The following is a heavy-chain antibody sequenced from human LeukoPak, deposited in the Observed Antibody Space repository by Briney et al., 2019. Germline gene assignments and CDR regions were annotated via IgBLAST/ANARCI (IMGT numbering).Heavy chain of an antibody. CDR3: ALRPTVTSFDY. J-gene: IGHJ4*02. Sequence: VSGPTLVNPTQTLTLTCTLSGFSLSASGTVVGWIRQPPGKALEWPAFIYWNDDKRYSPSLKSRLTITKDTSKNQGALTMTNMDPVDTATYYCALRPTVTSFDYWGQGILVTVSS. CDR2: IYWNDDK. CDR1: GFSLSASGTV. D-gene: IGHD4-17*01. V-gene: IGHV2-5*01.